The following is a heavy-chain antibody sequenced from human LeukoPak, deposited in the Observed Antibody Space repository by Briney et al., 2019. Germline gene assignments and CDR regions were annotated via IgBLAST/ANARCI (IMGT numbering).Heavy chain of an antibody. CDR1: GGSFSGYY. CDR2: INHSGST. V-gene: IGHV4-34*01. J-gene: IGHJ6*02. D-gene: IGHD2-15*01. CDR3: ARRGGSFNSRYYYGMDV. Sequence: SETLSLTCAVYGGSFSGYYRSWIRQPPGKGLEWIGEINHSGSTNYNPSLKSRVTISVDTSKNQFSLKLSSVTAADTAVYYCARRGGSFNSRYYYGMDVWGQGTTVTVSS.